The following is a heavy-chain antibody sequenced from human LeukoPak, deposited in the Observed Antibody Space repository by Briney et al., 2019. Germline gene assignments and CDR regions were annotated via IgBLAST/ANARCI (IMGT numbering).Heavy chain of an antibody. V-gene: IGHV3-74*01. Sequence: PGGSLRLSCTASGFPFSNYWMHWVRQAPGKGPEWAARVYKDGSITNYADSVKGRYTISRDNAKNTVYLQMNSLRVEDTAVYYCARDQGDYWGQGTLVTVSS. J-gene: IGHJ4*02. CDR1: GFPFSNYW. CDR3: ARDQGDY. CDR2: VYKDGSIT.